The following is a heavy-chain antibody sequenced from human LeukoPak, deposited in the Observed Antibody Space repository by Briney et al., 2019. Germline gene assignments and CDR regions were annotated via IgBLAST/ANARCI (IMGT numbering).Heavy chain of an antibody. J-gene: IGHJ4*02. CDR1: GGSFSGYY. CDR3: ARVYPQQWLAPRYFDY. CDR2: INHSGST. Sequence: TSETLSLTCAVYGGSFSGYYWSWIRQPPGKGLEWIGEINHSGSTNYNPSLKSRVTISVDTSKNQFSLKLSSVTAADTAVYYCARVYPQQWLAPRYFDYWGQGTLVTVSS. V-gene: IGHV4-34*01. D-gene: IGHD6-19*01.